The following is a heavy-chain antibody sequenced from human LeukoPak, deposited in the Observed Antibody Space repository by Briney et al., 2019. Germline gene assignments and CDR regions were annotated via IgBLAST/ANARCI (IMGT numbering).Heavy chain of an antibody. V-gene: IGHV3-74*01. D-gene: IGHD2-15*01. J-gene: IGHJ4*02. Sequence: GGSLRLSCAASGFTFSTYWMHWVRQAPGKGLVWVSRINSDGSSTSYADSVKGRFTISRDNAKNTLFLQMNSLRAEDTAVYYCARYGSAWHAVDYWGQGTLVTVSS. CDR1: GFTFSTYW. CDR3: ARYGSAWHAVDY. CDR2: INSDGSST.